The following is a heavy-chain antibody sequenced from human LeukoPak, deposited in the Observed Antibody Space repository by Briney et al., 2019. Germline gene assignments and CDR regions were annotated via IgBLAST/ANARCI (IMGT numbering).Heavy chain of an antibody. Sequence: ASVTVSCKASRNTFTGYYLHWVRQAPGQRLEWTGWVSPNTGGTNYAQKFQDRVTMSRDTSTFTAYMHLSSLRSDDAAVYYCATLNSSLSPFDFFMDVWGKGTTVAVSS. CDR1: RNTFTGYY. J-gene: IGHJ6*03. CDR3: ATLNSSLSPFDFFMDV. V-gene: IGHV1-2*02. CDR2: VSPNTGGT.